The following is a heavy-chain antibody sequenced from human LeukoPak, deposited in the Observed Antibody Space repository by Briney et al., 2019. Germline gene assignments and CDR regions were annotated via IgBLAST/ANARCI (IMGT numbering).Heavy chain of an antibody. D-gene: IGHD6-6*01. V-gene: IGHV1-2*02. Sequence: ASVKLSCKASGYTFTGYNNHWVRHAPRHGIERMGWINPNSSGTTYAQKLQGRVTMTRNMSISRAYMELSRLRSDDTAVYYCARDISSSSGGGYWGKGTLVTVSS. J-gene: IGHJ4*02. CDR3: ARDISSSSGGGY. CDR1: GYTFTGYN. CDR2: INPNSSGT.